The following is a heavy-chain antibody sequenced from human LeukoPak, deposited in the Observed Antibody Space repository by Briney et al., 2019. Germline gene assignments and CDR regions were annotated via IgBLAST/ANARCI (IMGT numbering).Heavy chain of an antibody. CDR3: ATVHFGYFTF. CDR2: ISDNGRTK. CDR1: GLTFSDYH. Sequence: GGSLRLTCAASGLTFSDYHMSWIRQAPGKGLEWVSHISDNGRTKYYANSVQGRFTVSRDNAKNSLYLQMNSLRADDTAVYYCATVHFGYFTFWGQGTLVPVSS. V-gene: IGHV3-11*01. D-gene: IGHD3-3*01. J-gene: IGHJ4*02.